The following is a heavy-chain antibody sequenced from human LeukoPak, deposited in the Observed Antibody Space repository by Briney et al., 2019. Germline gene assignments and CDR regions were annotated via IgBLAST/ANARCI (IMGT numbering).Heavy chain of an antibody. CDR2: IIPIFGTA. CDR1: GGTFSSYA. J-gene: IGHJ6*03. Sequence: SVKVSCKASGGTFSSYAISWVRQAPGQGLEWMGGIIPIFGTANYAQKFQGRVTITADKSTSTAYMELSSLRSEDTAVYYCARDSELLWFGELLSRNYYVDVWGKGTTVTVSS. D-gene: IGHD3-10*01. V-gene: IGHV1-69*06. CDR3: ARDSELLWFGELLSRNYYVDV.